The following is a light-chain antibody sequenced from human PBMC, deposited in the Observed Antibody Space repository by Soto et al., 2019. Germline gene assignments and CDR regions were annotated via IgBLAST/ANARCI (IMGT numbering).Light chain of an antibody. CDR3: QQYGHSPRT. J-gene: IGKJ1*01. Sequence: EVVMTHSPATLSVSPVESATLSFSASQNVSSNLLVWYQQHPGQAPRLLIYGASSRATGIPDRFSGSGSGTDFTLTISRLEPEDFAVYYCQQYGHSPRTFGQGTKVDIK. CDR2: GAS. V-gene: IGKV3-20*01. CDR1: QNVSSNL.